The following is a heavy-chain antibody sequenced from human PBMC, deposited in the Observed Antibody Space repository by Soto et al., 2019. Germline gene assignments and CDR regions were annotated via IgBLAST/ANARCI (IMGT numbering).Heavy chain of an antibody. V-gene: IGHV1-69*13. Sequence: ASVKVSCKASGGTFSSYAISWVRQAPGQGLEWMGGIIPIFGTANYAQKFQGRVTITADESTSTAYMELSSLRSEDTAVYYCAREIHKPLDAFDIWGQGTMVTVSS. CDR3: AREIHKPLDAFDI. J-gene: IGHJ3*02. CDR1: GGTFSSYA. CDR2: IIPIFGTA.